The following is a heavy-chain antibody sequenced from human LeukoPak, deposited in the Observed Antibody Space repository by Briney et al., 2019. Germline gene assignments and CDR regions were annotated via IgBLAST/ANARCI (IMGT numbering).Heavy chain of an antibody. Sequence: PSETLSLTCTVSGGSISTYYWSWIRQSAGKGLEWIGRLYTSGRNNYNPSLKSRVTLSVDTSKNKFSLKLTSVTAGDTDVYYCARESIVVLPTADRSYYFDYWGRGTLVTVSS. J-gene: IGHJ4*02. CDR2: LYTSGRN. CDR1: GGSISTYY. CDR3: ARESIVVLPTADRSYYFDY. D-gene: IGHD2-2*01. V-gene: IGHV4-4*07.